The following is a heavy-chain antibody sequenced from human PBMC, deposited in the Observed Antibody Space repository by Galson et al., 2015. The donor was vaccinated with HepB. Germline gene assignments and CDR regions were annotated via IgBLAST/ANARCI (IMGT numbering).Heavy chain of an antibody. CDR2: IKSKTDVETT. Sequence: SLRLSCEASGFHFNNAWMTWVRQAPGMGLEWVGRIKSKTDVETTDYAAPVKGRFTISRDDSKNRLYLQMNSLKTEDTAVYYCTTDVYYSTYWSWLDPWGQGTLVTVSS. D-gene: IGHD2-8*02. CDR3: TTDVYYSTYWSWLDP. CDR1: GFHFNNAW. J-gene: IGHJ5*02. V-gene: IGHV3-15*01.